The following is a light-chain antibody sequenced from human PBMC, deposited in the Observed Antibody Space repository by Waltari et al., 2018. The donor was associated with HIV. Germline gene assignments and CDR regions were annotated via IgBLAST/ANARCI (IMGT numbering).Light chain of an antibody. V-gene: IGLV1-47*01. CDR1: TSHVGSNF. Sequence: QSVLTQPPSASGNPGQRVTISCSGTTSHVGSNFVSWYQQLPGTAPKVLIYRDNRRPSGVPDRFSGSKSGASASLAISGLRSEDEGDYYCATWDGSLGGAYVFGAGTKVSVL. CDR2: RDN. J-gene: IGLJ1*01. CDR3: ATWDGSLGGAYV.